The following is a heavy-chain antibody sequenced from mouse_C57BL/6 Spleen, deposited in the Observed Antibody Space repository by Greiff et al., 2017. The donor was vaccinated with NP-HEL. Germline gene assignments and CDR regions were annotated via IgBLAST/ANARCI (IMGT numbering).Heavy chain of an antibody. CDR2: IRSKSNNYAT. Sequence: EVQLVESGGGLVQPKGSLKLSCAASGFSFNTYAMNWVRQAPGKGLEWVARIRSKSNNYATYYADSVKDRFTISRDDSESMLYLQMNNLKTEDTAMYYCVRQISSYYAMDYWGQGTSVTVSS. CDR3: VRQISSYYAMDY. CDR1: GFSFNTYA. J-gene: IGHJ4*01. V-gene: IGHV10-1*01. D-gene: IGHD1-1*01.